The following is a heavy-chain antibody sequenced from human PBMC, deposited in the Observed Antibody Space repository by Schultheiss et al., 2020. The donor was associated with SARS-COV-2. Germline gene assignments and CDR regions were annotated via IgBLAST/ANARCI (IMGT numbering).Heavy chain of an antibody. Sequence: GGSLRLSCAASGFTVSSNYMSWVRQAPGKGLEWVSVIYVDGSTYYADSVKGRFTISRDNSKNNLYLQMNSRRAGDTAVYYCARDRNIVATITLDYWGQGALVTVSS. CDR1: GFTVSSNY. CDR2: IYVDGST. J-gene: IGHJ4*02. D-gene: IGHD5-12*01. V-gene: IGHV3-66*01. CDR3: ARDRNIVATITLDY.